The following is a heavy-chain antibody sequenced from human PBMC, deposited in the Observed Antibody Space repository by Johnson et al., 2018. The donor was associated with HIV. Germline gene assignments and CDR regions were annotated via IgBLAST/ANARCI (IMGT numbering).Heavy chain of an antibody. CDR1: GFSFGSYG. CDR2: ISYGGTYK. J-gene: IGHJ3*02. CDR3: AKERSWAFDI. V-gene: IGHV3-30*18. Sequence: QVQLVESVGGVVQPGRSLRVSCAASGFSFGSYGMHWVRQAPGKGLEWVAIISYGGTYKYYADSVKGRFTISRDNSNNTLYLQMNSLRAEDTAVYYCAKERSWAFDIWGQGTMVTVSS. D-gene: IGHD7-27*01.